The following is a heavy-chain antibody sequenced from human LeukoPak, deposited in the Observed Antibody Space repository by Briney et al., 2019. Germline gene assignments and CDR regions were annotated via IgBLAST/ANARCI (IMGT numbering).Heavy chain of an antibody. V-gene: IGHV3-23*01. CDR1: GFTFSSYA. D-gene: IGHD5-24*01. CDR3: ASADGYHLFDY. J-gene: IGHJ4*02. CDR2: IFGSGGSA. Sequence: GGSLRLSCTASGFTFSSYAMYWVRQAPGKGLEWVSGIFGSGGSAHYADSVKGRFTISRDNSQNTVYLQMNSLRAEDTAVYYCASADGYHLFDYWGQGTLVTVSS.